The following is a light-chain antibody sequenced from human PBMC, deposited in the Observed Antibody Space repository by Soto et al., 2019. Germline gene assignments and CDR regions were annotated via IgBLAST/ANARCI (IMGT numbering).Light chain of an antibody. Sequence: EIVMTQSPATLSVSPGGRATLSCRASQSISDTLAWYQQKPGQAPRLLIYGASRRATGFPARFSGSGSGTDFTLTISSLQSEDFAVYYCQQYNTWPRTFGQGTKVDIK. CDR2: GAS. CDR3: QQYNTWPRT. V-gene: IGKV3-15*01. J-gene: IGKJ1*01. CDR1: QSISDT.